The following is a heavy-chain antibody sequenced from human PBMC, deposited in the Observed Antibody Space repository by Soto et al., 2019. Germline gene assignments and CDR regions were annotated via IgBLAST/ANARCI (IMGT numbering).Heavy chain of an antibody. CDR1: RLTFSSYG. Sequence: PGGSLRLSSGASRLTFSSYGMPWVRQAQGKGLEWVALISYDESKKYYADSVKGRFTISRDNSKNTLYLQMDSLRAEDTAVYYCVKDRRRGSYGYDVFDMWGQGTMVTVSS. J-gene: IGHJ3*02. D-gene: IGHD5-18*01. CDR3: VKDRRRGSYGYDVFDM. V-gene: IGHV3-30*18. CDR2: ISYDESKK.